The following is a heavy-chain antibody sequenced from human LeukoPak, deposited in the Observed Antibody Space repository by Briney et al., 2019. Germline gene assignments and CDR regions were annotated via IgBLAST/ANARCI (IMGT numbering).Heavy chain of an antibody. CDR1: GGSTSSDY. D-gene: IGHD3-16*01. J-gene: IGHJ2*01. Sequence: SETLSLTCTVSGGSTSSDYWSWIRQSPRTGLEWVGYVYNSGDTGKNPSLKSRVTILLDTSKNQCSLKLTSVSAADTAVYYCARLKLGAYFDLWGRGTLVTVSS. CDR3: ARLKLGAYFDL. CDR2: VYNSGDT. V-gene: IGHV4-59*08.